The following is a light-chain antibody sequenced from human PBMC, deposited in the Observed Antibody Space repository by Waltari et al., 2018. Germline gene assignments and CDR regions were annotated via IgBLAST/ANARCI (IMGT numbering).Light chain of an antibody. J-gene: IGLJ2*01. CDR2: DTA. CDR3: LLAYSGARV. Sequence: QAVVTQEPSLTVSPGGTVTLTCGSSTGAVTSGHYPHWFQQKPGQAPKTLIYDTANTPSWTPARFSGSLRGGKAALTRSGAQPEDEAEYSCLLAYSGARVFGGGTKLTVL. V-gene: IGLV7-46*01. CDR1: TGAVTSGHY.